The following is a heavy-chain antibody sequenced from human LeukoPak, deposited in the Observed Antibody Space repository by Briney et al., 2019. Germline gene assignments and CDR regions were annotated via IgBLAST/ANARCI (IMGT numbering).Heavy chain of an antibody. CDR3: TRVYYGDYVGFDY. CDR1: GFTFGDYA. J-gene: IGHJ4*02. V-gene: IGHV3-49*03. Sequence: GGSLRLSCTASGFTFGDYAMSWFRQAPGKGLGWVGFIRSKAYGGTTEYAASVKGRFTISRDDSKSIAYLQMNSLKTEDTAVYYCTRVYYGDYVGFDYWGQGTLVTVSS. D-gene: IGHD4-17*01. CDR2: IRSKAYGGTT.